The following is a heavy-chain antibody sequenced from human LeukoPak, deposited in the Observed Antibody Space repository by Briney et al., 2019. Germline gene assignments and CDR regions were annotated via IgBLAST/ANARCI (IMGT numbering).Heavy chain of an antibody. Sequence: GESLKISWKGSGYSFTSYWIGWVRQMPGKGLEWLGIIHPGDSDTRYSPSFQGQVTISADKSISTAYLQWSSLKASDTAMYYCARQWLVEENWFDPWGQGTLVTVSS. CDR1: GYSFTSYW. D-gene: IGHD6-19*01. CDR2: IHPGDSDT. J-gene: IGHJ5*02. CDR3: ARQWLVEENWFDP. V-gene: IGHV5-51*01.